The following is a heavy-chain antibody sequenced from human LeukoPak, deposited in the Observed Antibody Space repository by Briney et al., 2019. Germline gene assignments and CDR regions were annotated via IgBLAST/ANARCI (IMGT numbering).Heavy chain of an antibody. D-gene: IGHD3-22*01. Sequence: SETLSLTCTDSGVSLSTHYWSWIRQPPGKGLEWIGYIYSSGSTNYNPSLNSRVTISVDKTKNQFSLTLSSVPAADTAVYYCARDGHGGDSSGGIDYWGQGTLVTVSS. V-gene: IGHV4-59*11. J-gene: IGHJ4*02. CDR2: IYSSGST. CDR1: GVSLSTHY. CDR3: ARDGHGGDSSGGIDY.